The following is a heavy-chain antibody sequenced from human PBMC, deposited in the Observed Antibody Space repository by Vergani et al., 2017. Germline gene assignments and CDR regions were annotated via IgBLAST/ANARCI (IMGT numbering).Heavy chain of an antibody. D-gene: IGHD6-13*01. CDR3: ARDSSSWSYYYYYGMDV. CDR2: INPNSGGT. J-gene: IGHJ6*02. V-gene: IGHV1-2*04. CDR1: GYTFTGYY. Sequence: QVQLVQSGAEVKKPGASVKVSCKASGYTFTGYYMHWVRQAHGQGLEWMGWINPNSGGTNYAQKFQGWVTMTRDTSISTAYMELSRLRSDDTAVYYCARDSSSWSYYYYYGMDVWGQGTTVTVSS.